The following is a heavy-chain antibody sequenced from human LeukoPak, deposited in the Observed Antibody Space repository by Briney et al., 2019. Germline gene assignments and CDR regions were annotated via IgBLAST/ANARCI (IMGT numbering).Heavy chain of an antibody. V-gene: IGHV3-48*03. CDR3: ARGEYYFDY. D-gene: IGHD3-10*01. CDR1: GFTFSSYE. J-gene: IGHJ4*02. Sequence: GGSLRLSCAASGFTFSSYEMNWVRQAPGKGLEWVSYTSSSGSTIYYADSVKGRFTISRDNAKNSLYLQMNSLRAEDTAVYYCARGEYYFDYWGQGTLVTVSS. CDR2: TSSSGSTI.